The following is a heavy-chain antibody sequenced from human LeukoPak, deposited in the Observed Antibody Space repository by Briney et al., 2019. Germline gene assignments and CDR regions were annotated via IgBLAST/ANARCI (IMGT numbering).Heavy chain of an antibody. CDR2: ISYSGST. J-gene: IGHJ5*02. CDR1: GGSISSGAYY. Sequence: SQTLSLTCTVSGGSISSGAYYWSWIRQHPGKGLEWIGYISYSGSTYYKPSLKSRVTISVDMSKNQFSLKLSSVTAADTAVYYCARDLGADGYNLRNWFDPWGQGTLVTVSS. D-gene: IGHD5-24*01. V-gene: IGHV4-31*03. CDR3: ARDLGADGYNLRNWFDP.